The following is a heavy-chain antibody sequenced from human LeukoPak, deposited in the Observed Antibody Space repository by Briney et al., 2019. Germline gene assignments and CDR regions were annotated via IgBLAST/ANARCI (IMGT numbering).Heavy chain of an antibody. CDR1: GYTFTSYG. CDR2: IIPIFGTA. CDR3: ARESSSWTAPFDY. V-gene: IGHV1-69*05. D-gene: IGHD6-13*01. Sequence: ASVKVSCKASGYTFTSYGISWVRQAPGQGLEWMGGIIPIFGTANYAQKFQGRVTITTDESTSTAYMELSSLRSEDTAVYYCARESSSWTAPFDYWGQGTLVTVSS. J-gene: IGHJ4*02.